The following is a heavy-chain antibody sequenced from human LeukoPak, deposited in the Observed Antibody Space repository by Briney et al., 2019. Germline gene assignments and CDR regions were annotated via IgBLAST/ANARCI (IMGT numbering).Heavy chain of an antibody. Sequence: PSETLSLTCTVSGGSISSYYWSWIRQPPGKGLEWIGYIYYSVSTNYNPSLKSRVTISVDTSKNQFSLKLSSVTAADTAVYYCARGSTTVTTPFDYWGQGTLVTVSS. CDR1: GGSISSYY. CDR2: IYYSVST. V-gene: IGHV4-59*01. CDR3: ARGSTTVTTPFDY. D-gene: IGHD4-17*01. J-gene: IGHJ4*02.